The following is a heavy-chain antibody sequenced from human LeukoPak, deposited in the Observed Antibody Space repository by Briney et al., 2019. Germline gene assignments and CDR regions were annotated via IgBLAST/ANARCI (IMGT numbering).Heavy chain of an antibody. CDR1: GFTFSSYE. Sequence: GGSLRLSCAASGFTFSSYEMNWVRQAPGKGLEWVSYISSSGSTIYYADSVKGRFTISRDNAQDSLYLQMKSLGADDTAVYYCARDPVLQCAFIDYWGQGTLVTVSS. CDR3: ARDPVLQCAFIDY. V-gene: IGHV3-48*03. CDR2: ISSSGSTI. D-gene: IGHD5-24*01. J-gene: IGHJ4*02.